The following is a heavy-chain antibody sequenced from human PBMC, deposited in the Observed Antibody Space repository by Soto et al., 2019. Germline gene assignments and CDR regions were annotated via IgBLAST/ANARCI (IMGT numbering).Heavy chain of an antibody. CDR3: ARDQGYCSGGSCYFLLDP. CDR1: GGSVSSGSYY. J-gene: IGHJ5*02. V-gene: IGHV4-61*01. CDR2: IYYSGST. D-gene: IGHD2-15*01. Sequence: PSETLSLTCTVSGGSVSSGSYYWSWIRQPPGKGLEWIGYIYYSGSTNYNPSLKSRVTISVDTSKNQFSLKLSSVTAADTAVYYCARDQGYCSGGSCYFLLDPWGQGTLVTVSS.